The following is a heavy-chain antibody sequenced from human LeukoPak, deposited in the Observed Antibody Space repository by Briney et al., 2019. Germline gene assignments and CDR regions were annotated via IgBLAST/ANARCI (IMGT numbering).Heavy chain of an antibody. J-gene: IGHJ3*02. D-gene: IGHD3-16*01. CDR3: ARDWGHVAFDI. CDR1: GFTFSASG. CDR2: ISSFSNAI. Sequence: GGSLRLSCTASGFTFSASGMNWVRQAPGKGLEWVSYISSFSNAIDYADSVKGRFSISRDNAKNSLYLHMNSLRAEDTAVYYCARDWGHVAFDIWGQGTLVTVSS. V-gene: IGHV3-48*01.